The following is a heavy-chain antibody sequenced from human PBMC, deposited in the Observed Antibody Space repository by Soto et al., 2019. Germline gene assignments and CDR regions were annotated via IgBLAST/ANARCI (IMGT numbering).Heavy chain of an antibody. CDR3: ARVMRDFYYYYGMDV. J-gene: IGHJ6*02. CDR1: GGSISSGGYY. CDR2: IYYSGST. V-gene: IGHV4-31*03. Sequence: PSETLSLTCTVSGGSISSGGYYWSWIRQHPGKGLEWIGYIYYSGSTYYNPSLKSRVTISVDTSKNQFSLKLSSVTAADTAVYYCARVMRDFYYYYGMDVWGQGTTVTVSS.